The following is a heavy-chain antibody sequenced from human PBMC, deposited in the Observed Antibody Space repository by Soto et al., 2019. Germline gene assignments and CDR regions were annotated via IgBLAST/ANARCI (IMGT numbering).Heavy chain of an antibody. J-gene: IGHJ4*02. D-gene: IGHD6-19*01. Sequence: SETLSLTCTVSNDSIRSGTYYLAWIRQPPGRGLEWIGSLSYLGTTDYNPSLKSRVTISKDESKNQFSLKLTSMTAADTAVYYCATGRSDSGSYEEQFWGEETPVTVSS. CDR1: NDSIRSGTYY. V-gene: IGHV4-39*01. CDR3: ATGRSDSGSYEEQF. CDR2: LSYLGTT.